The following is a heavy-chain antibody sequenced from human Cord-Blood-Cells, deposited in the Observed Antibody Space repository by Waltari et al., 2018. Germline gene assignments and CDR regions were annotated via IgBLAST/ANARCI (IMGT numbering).Heavy chain of an antibody. CDR1: GYSFTSYG. CDR3: ARLFHARYYFDY. Sequence: EVQLVQSGAEVKKPGESLTISGQGSGYSFTSYGLGWVRQMPGNGLEWMGIIYPGDSDTRYSPSFQGQVTISADKSISTAYLQWGSLKASDTAMYYCARLFHARYYFDYWGQGTLVTVSS. V-gene: IGHV5-51*01. J-gene: IGHJ4*02. D-gene: IGHD2-21*01. CDR2: IYPGDSDT.